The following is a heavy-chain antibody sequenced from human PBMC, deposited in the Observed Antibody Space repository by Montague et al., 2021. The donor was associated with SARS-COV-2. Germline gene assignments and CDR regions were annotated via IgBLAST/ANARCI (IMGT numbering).Heavy chain of an antibody. V-gene: IGHV6-1*01. D-gene: IGHD4-17*01. CDR3: VRDTGSAQAGFDA. J-gene: IGHJ4*02. CDR2: TNYRSKWTS. CDR1: GDTVWSNTAA. Sequence: CAISGDTVWSNTAAWNWLRQSPSGGLEWLGRTNYRSKWTSDYATSVEGRISIDPDTSKNQFFLHLRSVTPEDTGAYYCVRDTGSAQAGFDAWGQGTLVTVSS.